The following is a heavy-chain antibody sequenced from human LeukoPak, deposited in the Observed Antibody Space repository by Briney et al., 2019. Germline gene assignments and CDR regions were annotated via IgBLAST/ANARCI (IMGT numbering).Heavy chain of an antibody. D-gene: IGHD3-22*01. CDR1: GFTFSSYA. CDR3: ARPRGYDSSGYYRGEYFQH. J-gene: IGHJ1*01. V-gene: IGHV3-30-3*01. Sequence: GGSLRLSCAASGFTFSSYAMHWVRQAPGKGLEWVAVISYDGSNKYYAGSVKGRFTISRDNSKNTLYLQMNSLRAEDTAVYYCARPRGYDSSGYYRGEYFQHWGQGTLVTVSS. CDR2: ISYDGSNK.